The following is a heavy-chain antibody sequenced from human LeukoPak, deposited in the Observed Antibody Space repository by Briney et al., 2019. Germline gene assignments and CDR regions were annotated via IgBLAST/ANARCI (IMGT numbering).Heavy chain of an antibody. Sequence: ASVKVSCKASGYTFTDYYMHWVRQAPGQGLEWMGWINPNSGGTNYAQKFQGRVTMTGDTSISTAYMELSRLRSDDTAVYYCARGEVAAADNYYFYYYMDVWGKGTTVTISS. CDR2: INPNSGGT. J-gene: IGHJ6*03. D-gene: IGHD6-13*01. CDR3: ARGEVAAADNYYFYYYMDV. V-gene: IGHV1-2*02. CDR1: GYTFTDYY.